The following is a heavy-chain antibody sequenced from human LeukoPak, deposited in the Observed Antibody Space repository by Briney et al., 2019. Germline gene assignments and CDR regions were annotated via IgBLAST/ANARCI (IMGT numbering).Heavy chain of an antibody. J-gene: IGHJ3*02. V-gene: IGHV3-9*01. Sequence: GGSLRLSCAASGFNFDDYAMHWVRQAPGKGLEWVSSINWNSGDIGYVDSVKGRFTISRDNAKNSLYLQMNSLRAEDTAVYYCAKANVKYCSGGSCFDAFDIWGQGTMVTVSS. CDR2: INWNSGDI. D-gene: IGHD2-15*01. CDR3: AKANVKYCSGGSCFDAFDI. CDR1: GFNFDDYA.